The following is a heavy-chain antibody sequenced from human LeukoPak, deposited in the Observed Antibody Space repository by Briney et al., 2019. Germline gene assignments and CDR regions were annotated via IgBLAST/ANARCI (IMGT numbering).Heavy chain of an antibody. CDR3: ARKPDYYGADY. J-gene: IGHJ4*02. CDR2: IKGDGGSP. V-gene: IGHV3-74*01. CDR1: GFTFSNYW. Sequence: SGGSLRLSCAASGFTFSNYWMHWVRQAPGKGLVWVSRIKGDGGSPTYADSVKGRFTISRDNAKHTLYLQMNSLRAEDTAVYYCARKPDYYGADYWGQGTLVTVSS. D-gene: IGHD3-10*01.